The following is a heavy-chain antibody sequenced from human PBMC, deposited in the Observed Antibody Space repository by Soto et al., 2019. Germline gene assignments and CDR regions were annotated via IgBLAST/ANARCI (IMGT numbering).Heavy chain of an antibody. CDR2: IKSKTDGGTT. V-gene: IGHV3-15*01. J-gene: IGHJ4*02. D-gene: IGHD2-21*01. CDR1: GFTFSNAW. Sequence: GGSLRLSCAASGFTFSNAWMSWVRQAPGKGLEWVGRIKSKTDGGTTDYAAPVKGRFTISRDDSKNTLYLQMNSLKTEDTAVYYCTTDLAYCGGDCVPIRVRWGQGTLVTVSS. CDR3: TTDLAYCGGDCVPIRVR.